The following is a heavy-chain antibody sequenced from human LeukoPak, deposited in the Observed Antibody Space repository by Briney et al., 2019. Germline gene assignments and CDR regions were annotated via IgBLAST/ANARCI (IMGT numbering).Heavy chain of an antibody. J-gene: IGHJ4*02. CDR3: ARDPPSGYDSPGD. Sequence: GGSLRLSCAASGFAFSSYAMHWVRQAPGKGLEWVAVISYDGSNKYYADSVKGRFTISRDNSKNTLYLQMNSLRAEDTAVYYCARDPPSGYDSPGDWGQGTLVTVSS. D-gene: IGHD3-22*01. V-gene: IGHV3-30-3*01. CDR2: ISYDGSNK. CDR1: GFAFSSYA.